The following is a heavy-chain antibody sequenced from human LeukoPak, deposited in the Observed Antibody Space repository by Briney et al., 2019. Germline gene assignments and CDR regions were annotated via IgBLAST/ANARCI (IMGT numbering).Heavy chain of an antibody. CDR3: ATGPVKRGYCSGGSCYSAFDY. J-gene: IGHJ4*02. Sequence: GGSLRLSCAGSGFSFSSYGMHWVRQAPGKGLEWVAFIRYDGSNKYYADSVKGRFTISRDNSKNTLYLQMNSLRAEDTAVYYCATGPVKRGYCSGGSCYSAFDYWGQGTLVTVSS. V-gene: IGHV3-30*02. CDR2: IRYDGSNK. D-gene: IGHD2-15*01. CDR1: GFSFSSYG.